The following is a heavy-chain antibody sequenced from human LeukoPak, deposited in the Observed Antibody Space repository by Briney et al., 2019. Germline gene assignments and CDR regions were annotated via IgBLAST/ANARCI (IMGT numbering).Heavy chain of an antibody. CDR2: ISGSGGNT. CDR1: GFTFSNYG. V-gene: IGHV3-23*01. J-gene: IGHJ6*03. Sequence: GGSLRLPCAASGFTFSNYGMSWVCQAPGKGLEWVSAISGSGGNTYYADSVKGRFTISRDNSKNTLYLQMNSLRAEDTAVYYCAKDDGGSYYIYYYYMDVWGKGTTVTISS. D-gene: IGHD1-26*01. CDR3: AKDDGGSYYIYYYYMDV.